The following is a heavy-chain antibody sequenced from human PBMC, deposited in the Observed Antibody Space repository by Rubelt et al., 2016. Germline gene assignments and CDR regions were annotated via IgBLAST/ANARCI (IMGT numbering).Heavy chain of an antibody. CDR3: ARDSGSRIFDY. J-gene: IGHJ4*02. CDR2: IHYSGST. CDR1: GGSISSYY. V-gene: IGHV4-59*12. D-gene: IGHD2/OR15-2a*01. Sequence: QVQLQESGPGLVKPSETLSLTCTVSGGSISSYYWSWIRQPPGKGLEWIGYIHYSGSTNYNPSLKSRVTISVATSKNQFSRKLSSVTAADTAVYYCARDSGSRIFDYWGQGTLVTVSS.